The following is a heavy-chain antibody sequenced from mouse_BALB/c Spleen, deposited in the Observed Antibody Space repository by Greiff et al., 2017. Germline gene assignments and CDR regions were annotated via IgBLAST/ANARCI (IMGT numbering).Heavy chain of an antibody. J-gene: IGHJ1*01. CDR2: ISYSGST. V-gene: IGHV3-2*02. D-gene: IGHD1-1*01. Sequence: EVKLVESGPGLVKPSQSLSLTCTVNGYSITSDYAWNWIRQFPGNKLEWMGYISYSGSTSYNPSLKSRISITRDTSKNQFFLQLNSVTTEDTATYYCAREGYYYGSSYWYFDVWGAGTTVTVSS. CDR1: GYSITSDYA. CDR3: AREGYYYGSSYWYFDV.